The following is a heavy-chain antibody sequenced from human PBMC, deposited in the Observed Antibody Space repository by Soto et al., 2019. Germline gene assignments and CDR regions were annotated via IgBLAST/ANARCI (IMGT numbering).Heavy chain of an antibody. J-gene: IGHJ4*02. V-gene: IGHV1-69*02. CDR1: GGTFSSYT. CDR3: ARAWSSWYRASFD. D-gene: IGHD6-13*01. CDR2: IIPILGIA. Sequence: QVQLVQSGAEVKKPGSSVKVSCKASGGTFSSYTISWVRQAPGQGLEWMGRIIPILGIANYAQKFQGRVTITADKSTSTADMELSSLRSEDTAVYYCARAWSSWYRASFDWGQGTLVTVSS.